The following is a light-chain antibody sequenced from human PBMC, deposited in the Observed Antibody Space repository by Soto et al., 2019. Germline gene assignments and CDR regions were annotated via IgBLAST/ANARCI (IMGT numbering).Light chain of an antibody. V-gene: IGKV1-9*01. Sequence: IQLTQSPSSLSASVGDRVTITCRASPAIASFLAWYQQKPGTAPKLLIYDAATLQSGVPSRFSGSRSGTEYTLTIGSLQPEDFATYYCQQLNDSPWTFGQGTKVEI. J-gene: IGKJ1*01. CDR1: PAIASF. CDR3: QQLNDSPWT. CDR2: DAA.